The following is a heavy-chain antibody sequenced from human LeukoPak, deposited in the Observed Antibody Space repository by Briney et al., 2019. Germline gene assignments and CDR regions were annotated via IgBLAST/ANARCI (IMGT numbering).Heavy chain of an antibody. CDR3: ARNNYYDSSGYSRGGWEVSNQPRTD. V-gene: IGHV3-21*01. Sequence: GGSLRLSCAASGFTFSSYSMNWVRQAPGKGLEWVSSISSSSSYIYYADSVKGRFTISRDNAKNSLYLQMNSLRAEDTAVYYCARNNYYDSSGYSRGGWEVSNQPRTDWGQGTLVTVSS. CDR2: ISSSSSYI. D-gene: IGHD3-22*01. CDR1: GFTFSSYS. J-gene: IGHJ4*02.